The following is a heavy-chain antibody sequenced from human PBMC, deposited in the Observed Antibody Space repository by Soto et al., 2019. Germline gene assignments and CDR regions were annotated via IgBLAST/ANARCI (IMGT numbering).Heavy chain of an antibody. Sequence: ASVKVSCKSSDYTFTHYGVSWVRQAPGQGLEWMGWISGYNGNTNYAQKFQDRVTMSADTSTRTAYMEVRSLTSDDTAIYFCAAAGGNYFGMDVWGQGTTGTVS. V-gene: IGHV1-18*01. CDR3: AAAGGNYFGMDV. J-gene: IGHJ6*02. D-gene: IGHD6-13*01. CDR1: DYTFTHYG. CDR2: ISGYNGNT.